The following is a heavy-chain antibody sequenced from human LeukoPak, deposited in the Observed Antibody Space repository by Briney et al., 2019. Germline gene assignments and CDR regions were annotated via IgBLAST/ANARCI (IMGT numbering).Heavy chain of an antibody. Sequence: GGSLRLSCAASGFTFRSYWMHWVRQAPGKGLVWVSRINNGGTNTTYADSVKGRFTISRDNSKNTLYLQMNSLRAEDTAVYYCAKAGDYDFWSGYHIDYWGQGTLVTVSS. CDR1: GFTFRSYW. D-gene: IGHD3-3*01. CDR3: AKAGDYDFWSGYHIDY. J-gene: IGHJ4*02. V-gene: IGHV3-74*01. CDR2: INNGGTNT.